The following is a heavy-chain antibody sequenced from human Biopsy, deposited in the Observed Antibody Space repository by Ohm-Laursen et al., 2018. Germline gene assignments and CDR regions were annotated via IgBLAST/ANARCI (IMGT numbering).Heavy chain of an antibody. CDR2: IFYDGSNT. D-gene: IGHD5-18*01. Sequence: GSLRLSCTASGFTFNNYGMQWVRQAPGKGLEWVAFIFYDGSNTYYADSVKGRFTISRGNSRDTLYLQMSSLRAEDTAVYYCAKDRYNYTPIGGFSMDVWGQGTTVTVSS. J-gene: IGHJ6*02. V-gene: IGHV3-30*02. CDR1: GFTFNNYG. CDR3: AKDRYNYTPIGGFSMDV.